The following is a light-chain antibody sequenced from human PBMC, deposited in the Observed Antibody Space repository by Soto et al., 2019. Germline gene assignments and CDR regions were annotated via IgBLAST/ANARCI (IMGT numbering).Light chain of an antibody. J-gene: IGKJ1*01. CDR2: KAT. CDR1: QSICSW. CDR3: EQYNSYPWT. V-gene: IGKV1-5*03. Sequence: DIQMTQSPSTLSASVGDRVTITCRASQSICSWLAWYQQKPGKAPKLLIYKATSLGSGVPSRFSGSGSGTEFTLNLSSLQPDDFADDYCEQYNSYPWTFGQGTKVEIK.